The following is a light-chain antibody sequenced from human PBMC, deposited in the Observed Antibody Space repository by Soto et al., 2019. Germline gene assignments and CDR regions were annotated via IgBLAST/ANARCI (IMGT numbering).Light chain of an antibody. V-gene: IGKV3-20*01. J-gene: IGKJ1*01. Sequence: EFVLTQSPGTLSLSPGERANLNCRASQSVRSRYLAWHQQQPGQAPRLSIHGTTRRATGIADRVRGSGSGTDFTLSFNIREPENFAVYLCQQYGDMWTFGQGTKVDIK. CDR2: GTT. CDR3: QQYGDMWT. CDR1: QSVRSRY.